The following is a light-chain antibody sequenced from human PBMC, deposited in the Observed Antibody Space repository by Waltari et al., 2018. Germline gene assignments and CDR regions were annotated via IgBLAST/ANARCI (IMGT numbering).Light chain of an antibody. J-gene: IGKJ4*01. CDR1: QDISSY. Sequence: DIHMTQSPSSLSVSVGDTVTITCRASQDISSYLAWYQQKPGMAPKPLIYYASSLETGVPSRLSGSGSGTEFTLTITSLQPEDFATYYCQQYNSAPLTFGGGTKVEIK. V-gene: IGKV1-16*01. CDR2: YAS. CDR3: QQYNSAPLT.